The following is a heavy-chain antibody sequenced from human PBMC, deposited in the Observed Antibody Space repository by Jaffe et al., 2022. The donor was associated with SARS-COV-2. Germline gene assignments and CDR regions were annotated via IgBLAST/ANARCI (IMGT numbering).Heavy chain of an antibody. CDR1: GYSFSSYP. J-gene: IGHJ4*02. D-gene: IGHD3-22*01. CDR3: ALDHYDSRGYFSPAGY. V-gene: IGHV1-3*01. CDR2: INAGYGNT. Sequence: QVQLVQSGAEVKQPGASVKVSCEASGYSFSSYPMYWVRQAPGQRLEWMGWINAGYGNTKYSQKFRDRVTITRDTSASTAYMELYSLRSEDTAVYYCALDHYDSRGYFSPAGYWGQGTLVTVSS.